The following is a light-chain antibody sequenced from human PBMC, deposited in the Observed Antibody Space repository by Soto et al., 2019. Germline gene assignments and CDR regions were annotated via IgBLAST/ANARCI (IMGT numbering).Light chain of an antibody. CDR2: EVT. Sequence: QSVLTQPASVSGSTGQSITISCTGTSSDIGSYKLVSWYQQHPGKVPKLMIYEVTKRPSGVSNRFSGSKSGNTASLTISGLQAEDEADFYCSSYTSTSALVFGTGSKVTVL. CDR1: SSDIGSYKL. CDR3: SSYTSTSALV. V-gene: IGLV2-14*02. J-gene: IGLJ1*01.